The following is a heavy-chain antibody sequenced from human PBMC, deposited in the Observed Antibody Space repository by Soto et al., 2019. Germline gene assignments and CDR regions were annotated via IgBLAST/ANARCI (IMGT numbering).Heavy chain of an antibody. CDR1: GYTFTSYY. J-gene: IGHJ4*02. Sequence: GASVKVSCKASGYTFTSYYMHWVRQAPGQGLEWMGIINPSGGSTSYAQKFQGRVTMTRDTSTSTVYMELSSLRSEDTAVYYCARDLFVVVRAAIREFPDYWGQGTLVTVPQ. CDR2: INPSGGST. V-gene: IGHV1-46*01. D-gene: IGHD2-2*02. CDR3: ARDLFVVVRAAIREFPDY.